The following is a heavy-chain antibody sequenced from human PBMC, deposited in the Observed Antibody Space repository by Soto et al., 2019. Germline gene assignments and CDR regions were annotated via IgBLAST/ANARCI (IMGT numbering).Heavy chain of an antibody. CDR2: IYYSETT. Sequence: SETLSLTCTVSGVSVTSGDYYWSWMRQSPGKGLEWIGNIYYSETTRYNPSLNSRLSISIDTSRNQFSLQLTSVTAADTAIYYCARQRRGGYWFDPWGQGTLVTVSS. CDR1: GVSVTSGDYY. V-gene: IGHV4-30-4*01. J-gene: IGHJ5*02. CDR3: ARQRRGGYWFDP.